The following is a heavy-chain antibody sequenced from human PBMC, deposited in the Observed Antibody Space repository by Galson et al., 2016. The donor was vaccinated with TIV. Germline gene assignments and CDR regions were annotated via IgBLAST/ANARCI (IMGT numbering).Heavy chain of an antibody. CDR3: VTATTTPHDY. V-gene: IGHV3-23*01. CDR2: ISAGGERT. CDR1: GFTFNIYA. J-gene: IGHJ4*02. Sequence: SLRLSCAASGFTFNIYAMGWVRQAPGKGLEWVSRISAGGERTYYAHSVQGRFTISRDNAKNSLYLKMNSLRGDDTAVYYCVTATTTPHDYWGQGTLVTVSS. D-gene: IGHD1-1*01.